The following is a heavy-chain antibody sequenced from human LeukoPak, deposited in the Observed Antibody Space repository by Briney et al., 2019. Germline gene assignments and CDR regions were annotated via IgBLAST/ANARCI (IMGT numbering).Heavy chain of an antibody. CDR3: ARQGRIAARPGDAFDI. Sequence: ASVKVSCKVSGYTLTELSMHWVRQAPGKGLEWMGGFDPEDGETIYAQKFQGRVTMTEDTSTNTAYMELRSLRSDDTAVYYCARQGRIAARPGDAFDIWGQGTMVTVSS. J-gene: IGHJ3*02. V-gene: IGHV1-24*01. D-gene: IGHD6-6*01. CDR1: GYTLTELS. CDR2: FDPEDGET.